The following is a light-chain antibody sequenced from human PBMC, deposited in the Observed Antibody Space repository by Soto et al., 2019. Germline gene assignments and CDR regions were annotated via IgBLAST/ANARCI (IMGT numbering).Light chain of an antibody. J-gene: IGKJ5*01. CDR2: GAS. Sequence: EVVVTQSPDALSSSPGERATLSCRASQSVSSNLAWYQQKPGQAPRLLIYGASTRATGFPARFSGSGSGTEFTLTISSLQSEDFAVYYCQQYNGWPITFGQGTRLEIK. V-gene: IGKV3-15*01. CDR1: QSVSSN. CDR3: QQYNGWPIT.